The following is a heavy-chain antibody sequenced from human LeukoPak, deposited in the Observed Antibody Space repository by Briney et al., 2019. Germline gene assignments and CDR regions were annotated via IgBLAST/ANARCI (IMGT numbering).Heavy chain of an antibody. Sequence: PSETLSLTCAVYGGSFSGYYWSWIRQPPGKGLEWIGEVNHSGSTTYNPSLKSRVTISGGTSKNQFSLKLSSVTAADTAVYYCARVRPRSIAVAARNAFDIWGQGTMVTVSS. J-gene: IGHJ3*02. CDR2: VNHSGST. V-gene: IGHV4-34*01. D-gene: IGHD6-19*01. CDR3: ARVRPRSIAVAARNAFDI. CDR1: GGSFSGYY.